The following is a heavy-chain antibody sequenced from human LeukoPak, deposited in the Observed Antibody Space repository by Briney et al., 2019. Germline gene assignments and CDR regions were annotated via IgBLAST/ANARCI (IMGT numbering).Heavy chain of an antibody. CDR3: AKDSRRWTYYDFWXGYXFDY. Sequence: PGGSLRLSCAASGFTFSSYGMHWVRQAPGKGLEWVAVISYDGSNKYYADSVKGRFTISRDNSKNTLYLQMNSLRAEDTAVYYCAKDSRRWTYYDFWXGYXFDYWGQGTLVTVS. CDR1: GFTFSSYG. J-gene: IGHJ4*02. CDR2: ISYDGSNK. V-gene: IGHV3-30*18. D-gene: IGHD3-3*01.